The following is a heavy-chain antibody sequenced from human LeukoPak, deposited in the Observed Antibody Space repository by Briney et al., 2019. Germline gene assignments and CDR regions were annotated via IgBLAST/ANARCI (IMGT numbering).Heavy chain of an antibody. Sequence: QTGGSLRLSCTASGFSFSGHWMHWARQLPGKGLVWVSRISPTGSTTSYADSAKGRFTVSRDNAKNTLCLQVNNLRAEDTAVYYCARGPNSNWSGLDFWGQGTLLTVSS. CDR3: ARGPNSNWSGLDF. CDR1: GFSFSGHW. D-gene: IGHD6-6*01. CDR2: ISPTGSTT. J-gene: IGHJ4*02. V-gene: IGHV3-74*01.